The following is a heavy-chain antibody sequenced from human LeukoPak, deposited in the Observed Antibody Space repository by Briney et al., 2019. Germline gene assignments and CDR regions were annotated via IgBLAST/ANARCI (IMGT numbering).Heavy chain of an antibody. D-gene: IGHD6-19*01. CDR3: AKDLSSGSRRAY. Sequence: GGSLRLSCAASGFTFSNYVMTWVRQAPGKGLEWVSAVSGGGDDTHYADSVKGRFTISRDNSKNTLYLQMNSLRAEDTGVYYCAKDLSSGSRRAYWGQGTLVTVSS. V-gene: IGHV3-23*01. J-gene: IGHJ4*02. CDR2: VSGGGDDT. CDR1: GFTFSNYV.